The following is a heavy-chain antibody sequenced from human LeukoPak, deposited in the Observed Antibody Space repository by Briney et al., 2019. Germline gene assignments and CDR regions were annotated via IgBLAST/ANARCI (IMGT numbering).Heavy chain of an antibody. CDR3: ARGIAARRGYYYYYYMDV. CDR2: IYTSGST. CDR1: GGSISSSSHY. J-gene: IGHJ6*03. Sequence: SETLSLTCNVSGGSISSSSHYWGWIRQPAGKGLEWIGRIYTSGSTNYNPSLKSRVIISVDASKNQFSLKLSSVTAADTAVYYCARGIAARRGYYYYYYMDVWGKGTTVTVSS. D-gene: IGHD6-6*01. V-gene: IGHV4-61*02.